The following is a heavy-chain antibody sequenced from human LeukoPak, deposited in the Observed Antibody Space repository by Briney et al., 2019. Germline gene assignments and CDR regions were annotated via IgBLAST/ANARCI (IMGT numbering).Heavy chain of an antibody. J-gene: IGHJ4*02. CDR2: INPNSGGT. Sequence: ASVKVSCKASGYTFTDDYMQGGRQAPGQGGEGMGRINPNSGGTNYEQKFKGRVTMTRDTSKSTAYMEMSRLRSDDTAVYYCARDLSGYYDSSAYYHASDYWGQGTLVTVSS. CDR1: GYTFTDDY. D-gene: IGHD3-22*01. CDR3: ARDLSGYYDSSAYYHASDY. V-gene: IGHV1-2*06.